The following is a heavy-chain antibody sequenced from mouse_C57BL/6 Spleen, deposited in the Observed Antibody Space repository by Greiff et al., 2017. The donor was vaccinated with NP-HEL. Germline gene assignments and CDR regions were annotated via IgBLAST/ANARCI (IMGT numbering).Heavy chain of an antibody. CDR1: GFTFSDFY. Sequence: EVKLMESGGGLVQSGRSLRLSCATSGFTFSDFYMEWVRQAPGKGLEWIAASRNKANDYTTEYSASVKGRFIVSRDTSQSILYLQMNALRAEDTAIYYCARDAPYGYDWYFDVWGTGTTVTVSS. D-gene: IGHD2-2*01. CDR2: SRNKANDYTT. CDR3: ARDAPYGYDWYFDV. V-gene: IGHV7-1*01. J-gene: IGHJ1*03.